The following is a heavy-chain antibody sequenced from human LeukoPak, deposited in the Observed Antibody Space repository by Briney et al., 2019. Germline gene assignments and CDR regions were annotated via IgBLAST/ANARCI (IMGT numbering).Heavy chain of an antibody. D-gene: IGHD2-2*01. J-gene: IGHJ4*02. CDR3: ARGREGGYCSSTSCLFDY. Sequence: SETLSLTRTVSGGSISSYYWSWIRRPPGKGLEWIGYIYYSGSTNYNPSPKSRVTISVDTSKNQFSLKLSSVTAADTAVYYCARGREGGYCSSTSCLFDYWGQGTLVTVSS. CDR2: IYYSGST. CDR1: GGSISSYY. V-gene: IGHV4-59*01.